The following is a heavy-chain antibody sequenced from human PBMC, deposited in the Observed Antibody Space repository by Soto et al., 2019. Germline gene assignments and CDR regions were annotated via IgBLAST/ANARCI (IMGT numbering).Heavy chain of an antibody. V-gene: IGHV5-51*01. CDR2: IFPDDSDT. Sequence: GESLKISCQVSGYSFTSYWIGWVRQMSGKGLEWMAMIFPDDSDTRYSPSFQGRVTISVDKSTSTASLQWHSLEASDTALYYCARESEDLTSNFDYWGQGTLVTVSS. CDR1: GYSFTSYW. J-gene: IGHJ4*02. CDR3: ARESEDLTSNFDY.